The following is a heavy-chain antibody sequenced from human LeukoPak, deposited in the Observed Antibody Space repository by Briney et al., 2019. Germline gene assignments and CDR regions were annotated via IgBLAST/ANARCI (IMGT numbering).Heavy chain of an antibody. J-gene: IGHJ4*02. CDR3: ARGMYYFDY. V-gene: IGHV1-2*06. Sequence: GSVTVSCKASGYTFIDYYIDGVRRAPGQGVEWMGRINPNSDVTNYAQNFQGRVTMTRDTFIMTAYMELSRLTSDDTAVYYCARGMYYFDYWGQGTLVSVSS. CDR1: GYTFIDYY. CDR2: INPNSDVT.